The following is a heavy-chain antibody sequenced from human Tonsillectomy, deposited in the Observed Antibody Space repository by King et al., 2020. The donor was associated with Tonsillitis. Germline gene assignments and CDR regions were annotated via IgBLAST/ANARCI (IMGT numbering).Heavy chain of an antibody. J-gene: IGHJ4*02. CDR2: INTNTGNP. Sequence: QLVQSGSGLKKPGASVKVSCKASGYTFTSYAMNWVRQAPGQGLEWMGWINTNTGNPTYAQGFTGRFVFSLDTSVTTAYLQISSLKAEDTAVYYCAREFKRDCSSTSCHFLYWGQGTLVTVSS. CDR3: AREFKRDCSSTSCHFLY. CDR1: GYTFTSYA. D-gene: IGHD2-2*01. V-gene: IGHV7-4-1*02.